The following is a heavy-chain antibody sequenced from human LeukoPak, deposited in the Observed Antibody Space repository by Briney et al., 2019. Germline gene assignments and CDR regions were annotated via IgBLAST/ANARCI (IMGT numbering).Heavy chain of an antibody. D-gene: IGHD2-15*01. J-gene: IGHJ1*01. CDR2: TYYRSKWYN. CDR3: ARVPRAEVASAEYFQH. V-gene: IGHV6-1*01. CDR1: GDSVSSNSAA. Sequence: SQTLSLTCAISGDSVSSNSAAWDWIRQSPSRGLEWLGRTYYRSKWYNDYAVSVKSRITINPDTSKNQFSLQLNSVTPEDTAVYYCARVPRAEVASAEYFQHWGQGTLVTVSS.